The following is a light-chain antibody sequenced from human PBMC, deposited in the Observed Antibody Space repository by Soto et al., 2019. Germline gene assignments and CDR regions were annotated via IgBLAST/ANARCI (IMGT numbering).Light chain of an antibody. Sequence: DIQLTQSPSFLSPSIGESVTITCRASQVISTSLAWYQVKPGKAPKLLIYAASTLERGVPSRFSATVSGTEFSLTITSLQPEDFATDECQQLLDSPITFGQGTRLEIK. J-gene: IGKJ5*01. CDR1: QVISTS. CDR3: QQLLDSPIT. CDR2: AAS. V-gene: IGKV1-9*01.